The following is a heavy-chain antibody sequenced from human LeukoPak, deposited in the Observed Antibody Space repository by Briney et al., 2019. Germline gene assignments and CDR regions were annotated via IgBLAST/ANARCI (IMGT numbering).Heavy chain of an antibody. V-gene: IGHV3-23*01. D-gene: IGHD2-15*01. Sequence: GGSLRLSCAASGFTFSSYSMNWVRQAPGKGLEWVSAISGSGGSTYYADSVKGRLTISRDNSKNTLYLQMNSLRAEDTAVYYCAKGTLGYCSGGSCYSYYYFDLWGRGTLVTVSS. J-gene: IGHJ2*01. CDR1: GFTFSSYS. CDR3: AKGTLGYCSGGSCYSYYYFDL. CDR2: ISGSGGST.